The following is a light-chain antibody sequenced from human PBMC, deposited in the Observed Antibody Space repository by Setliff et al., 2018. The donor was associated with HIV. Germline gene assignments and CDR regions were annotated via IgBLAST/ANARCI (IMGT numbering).Light chain of an antibody. V-gene: IGLV2-11*01. CDR3: CSYAGGLYV. CDR2: DVS. J-gene: IGLJ1*01. Sequence: QSALAQPRSVSGSPGQSVTISCTGTSSDVGGYNYVSWYQHHPGKAPKLMIYDVSKRPSGVPDRFSGSKSGNTASLTISGLQAEDEADYYCCSYAGGLYVFGTGTKV. CDR1: SSDVGGYNY.